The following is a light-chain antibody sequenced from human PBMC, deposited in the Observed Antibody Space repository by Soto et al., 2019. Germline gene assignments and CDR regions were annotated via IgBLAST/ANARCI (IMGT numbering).Light chain of an antibody. CDR3: SSYATSGTNVI. CDR2: EVS. CDR1: SSDVGGYKY. V-gene: IGLV2-14*01. J-gene: IGLJ2*01. Sequence: QSVLTQPASVSGSPGQSITISCTGTSSDVGGYKYVSWYQHYPGKAPKLMIYEVSNRPSGVSNRFSGSKSGNTASLTISALQAEDEAVYYCSSYATSGTNVIFGGGTKLTVL.